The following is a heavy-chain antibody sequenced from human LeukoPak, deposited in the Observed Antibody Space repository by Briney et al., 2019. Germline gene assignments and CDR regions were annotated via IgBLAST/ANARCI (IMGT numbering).Heavy chain of an antibody. V-gene: IGHV3-23*01. D-gene: IGHD3-22*01. CDR3: ARDNISNGFPFYYYMDV. CDR1: GFTFSSYV. J-gene: IGHJ6*03. CDR2: ISGSGGST. Sequence: GGSLRLSCAASGFTFSSYVMSWVRQAPGKGLEWVSGISGSGGSTYYAGSVKGRFTISRDNSNNTLYLQVNSLRAEDTAVYYCARDNISNGFPFYYYMDVWGKGTTVTVSS.